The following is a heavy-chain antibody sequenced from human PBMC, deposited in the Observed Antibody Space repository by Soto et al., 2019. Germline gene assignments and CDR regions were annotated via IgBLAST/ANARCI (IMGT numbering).Heavy chain of an antibody. CDR2: IYYSGST. CDR3: ARGLRDYFDY. D-gene: IGHD3-16*01. J-gene: IGHJ4*02. Sequence: NPSETLSLTCTVSGGSVSSGSYYWSWIRQPPGKGLEWIGYIYYSGSTNYNPSLKSRVTISVDTSKNQFSLKLSSVTAADTAVYYCARGLRDYFDYWGQGTLVTVSS. V-gene: IGHV4-61*01. CDR1: GGSVSSGSYY.